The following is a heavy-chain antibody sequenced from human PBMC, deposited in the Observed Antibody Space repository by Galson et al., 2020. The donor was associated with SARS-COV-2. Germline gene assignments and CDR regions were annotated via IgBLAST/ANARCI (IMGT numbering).Heavy chain of an antibody. CDR2: IYYSGST. CDR1: GGSISSSSYY. CDR3: ARQKVGVRNGRVWSGYSAGGAFDI. J-gene: IGHJ3*02. Sequence: SETLSLTCTVSGGSISSSSYYWGWIRQPPGKGLEWIGSIYYSGSTYYNPSLKSRVTISVDTSKNQFSLKLSSVTAADTAVYYCARQKVGVRNGRVWSGYSAGGAFDIWGQGTMVTVSS. D-gene: IGHD3-3*01. V-gene: IGHV4-39*01.